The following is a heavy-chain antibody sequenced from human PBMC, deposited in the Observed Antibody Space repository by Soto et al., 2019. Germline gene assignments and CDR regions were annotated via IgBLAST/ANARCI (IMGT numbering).Heavy chain of an antibody. CDR1: GGTFSSYT. D-gene: IGHD5-12*01. CDR3: ARAKYYSGYGPFDP. V-gene: IGHV1-69*02. J-gene: IGHJ5*02. Sequence: QVQLVQSGAEVKKPGSSVKVSCKASGGTFSSYTISWVRQAPGQGLEWMGRINPILGIANYAQKFQGRVTINADNSTSTGYMELSILRSEDTAVYYCARAKYYSGYGPFDPWGQGTLVTVSS. CDR2: INPILGIA.